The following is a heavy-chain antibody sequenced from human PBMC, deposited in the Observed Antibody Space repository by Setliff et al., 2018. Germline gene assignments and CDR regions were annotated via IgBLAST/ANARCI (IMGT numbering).Heavy chain of an antibody. CDR2: INPNSGGT. CDR3: AKLRTPGTGYYYYAMDV. Sequence: ASVKVSCKASGYTFTGYYMHWVRQAPGQGLEWMGWINPNSGGTNYAQKFQGWVTMTRDTSTSTAYMELRSLRSDDTAVYYCAKLRTPGTGYYYYAMDVWGQGTTVTVS. D-gene: IGHD3-10*01. J-gene: IGHJ6*02. CDR1: GYTFTGYY. V-gene: IGHV1-2*04.